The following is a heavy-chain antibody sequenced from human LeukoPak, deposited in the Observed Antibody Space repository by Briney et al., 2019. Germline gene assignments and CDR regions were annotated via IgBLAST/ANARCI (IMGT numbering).Heavy chain of an antibody. V-gene: IGHV3-48*01. D-gene: IGHD3-10*01. CDR2: ISSSSTI. J-gene: IGHJ5*02. CDR1: GFTFSSYS. CDR3: ARIYYLNGSGMFDP. Sequence: GGSLRLSCAAPGFTFSSYSMNWVRQAPGKGLEWVSYISSSSTIYYADSVKGRFTISRDNAKNSLYLQMNSLRAEDTAVYYCARIYYLNGSGMFDPWGQGTLVTVSS.